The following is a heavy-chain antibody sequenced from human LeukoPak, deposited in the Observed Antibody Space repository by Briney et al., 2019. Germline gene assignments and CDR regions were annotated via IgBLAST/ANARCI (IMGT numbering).Heavy chain of an antibody. D-gene: IGHD4-23*01. J-gene: IGHJ6*03. CDR2: VSSGGST. CDR3: ARDGRGSGWELVFGASYYFYVDV. CDR1: GGSVSSGNYY. V-gene: IGHV4-39*07. Sequence: SETLSLTCIVSGGSVSSGNYYWGWIRQPPGKGLEWIGSVSSGGSTYYTPSLKSRVALSVDTSKSQFSLKLNSVTAADTAVYYCARDGRGSGWELVFGASYYFYVDVWGKGTTVTVSS.